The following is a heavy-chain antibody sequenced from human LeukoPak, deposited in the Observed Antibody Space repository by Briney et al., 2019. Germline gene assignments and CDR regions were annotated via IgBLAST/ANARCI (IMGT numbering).Heavy chain of an antibody. CDR2: VYFSGSS. D-gene: IGHD1-26*01. V-gene: IGHV4-31*02. Sequence: SETLSLTCTVSGGSISSPGYYWSWIRQHPEKGLEWIGYVYFSGSSYFNPSLKSRVTISFDTSNNQFFMSLNPVTAADTAVYYCARVYRVGAILNWDQGTLVTVSS. CDR1: GGSISSPGYY. J-gene: IGHJ4*02. CDR3: ARVYRVGAILN.